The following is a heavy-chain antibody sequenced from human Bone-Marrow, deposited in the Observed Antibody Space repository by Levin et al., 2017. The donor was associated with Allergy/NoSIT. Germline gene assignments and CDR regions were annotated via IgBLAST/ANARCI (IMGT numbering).Heavy chain of an antibody. Sequence: PGESLKISCKASGGTFNTYSISWVRQAPGKRLEWMGRIIPILGKTDSAPKFQDRVTFTADKSANTAYMEISRLTSDDTAVYYCARGVQLWYHFDYWGQGTLITVSS. CDR2: IIPILGKT. CDR3: ARGVQLWYHFDY. J-gene: IGHJ4*02. CDR1: GGTFNTYS. D-gene: IGHD5-24*01. V-gene: IGHV1-69*02.